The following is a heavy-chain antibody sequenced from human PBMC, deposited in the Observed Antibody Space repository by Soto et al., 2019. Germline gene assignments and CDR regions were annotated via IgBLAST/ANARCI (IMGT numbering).Heavy chain of an antibody. CDR3: ARESDSGSYYFEY. V-gene: IGHV4-61*03. D-gene: IGHD3-10*01. Sequence: SETLSLTFTVSGGSVSSGSYYWSWIWQPPGKGLEWFGYIYNSGSTNYNPSLKSRVTISVDTSKNHFSLRMSSVTAADTAVYYCARESDSGSYYFEYWGRVSRITV. CDR1: GGSVSSGSYY. J-gene: IGHJ4*02. CDR2: IYNSGST.